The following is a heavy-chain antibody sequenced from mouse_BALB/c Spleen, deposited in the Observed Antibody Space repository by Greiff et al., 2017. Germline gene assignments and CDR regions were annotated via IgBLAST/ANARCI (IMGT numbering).Heavy chain of an antibody. CDR2: INPDSSTI. J-gene: IGHJ4*01. D-gene: IGHD2-1*01. V-gene: IGHV4-1*02. CDR3: ARGDYGNYGAMDY. CDR1: GFDFSRYW. Sequence: EVKLVESGGGLVQPGGSLKLSCAASGFDFSRYWMSWVRQAPGKGLEWIGEINPDSSTINYTPSLKDKFIISRDNAKNTLYLQMSKVRSEDTALYYCARGDYGNYGAMDYWGQGTSVTVSS.